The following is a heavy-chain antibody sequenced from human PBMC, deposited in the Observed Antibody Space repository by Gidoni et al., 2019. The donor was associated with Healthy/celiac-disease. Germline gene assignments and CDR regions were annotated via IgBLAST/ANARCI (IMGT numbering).Heavy chain of an antibody. CDR2: INHSGST. V-gene: IGHV4-34*01. CDR3: ARGAGRGWVPHKINWFDP. Sequence: QVQLQQWGAGLLKPSETPSLTSAVYGGSFSGYYWSWIRQPPGKGLEWIGEINHSGSTNYNPSLKSRVTISVDTSKNQFSLKLSSVTAADTAVYYCARGAGRGWVPHKINWFDPWGQGTLVTVSS. J-gene: IGHJ5*02. CDR1: GGSFSGYY. D-gene: IGHD6-19*01.